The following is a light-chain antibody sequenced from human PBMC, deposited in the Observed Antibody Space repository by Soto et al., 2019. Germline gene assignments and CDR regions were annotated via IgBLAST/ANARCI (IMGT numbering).Light chain of an antibody. V-gene: IGLV2-8*01. CDR2: DVN. CDR3: SSYTGSSTLV. CDR1: SSDVGAYIF. J-gene: IGLJ1*01. Sequence: QSALTQPPSASGSPGQSVTISCTGTSSDVGAYIFVSWYQQHPGKAPKLMVYDVNRRPPGVPDRFFGSKSGNTASLTVSGLQAEDEADYYCSSYTGSSTLVFGTGTKATVL.